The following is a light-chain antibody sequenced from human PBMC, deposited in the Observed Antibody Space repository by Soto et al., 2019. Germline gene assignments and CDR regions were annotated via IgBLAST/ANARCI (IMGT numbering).Light chain of an antibody. J-gene: IGKJ5*01. CDR1: QSVSSY. Sequence: EIVLTQSPATLSLSPGERATLSCRASQSVSSYLAWYQQKPGQAPRLLIFGASGRATGIPDRFSGSGSGTDFTLTISRLEPEDFAVYYCQQYNNWPPITFGQGTRLEIK. V-gene: IGKV3-11*01. CDR2: GAS. CDR3: QQYNNWPPIT.